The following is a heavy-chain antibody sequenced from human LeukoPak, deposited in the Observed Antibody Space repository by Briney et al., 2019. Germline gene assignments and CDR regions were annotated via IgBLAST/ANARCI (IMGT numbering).Heavy chain of an antibody. CDR2: ISAYNGNT. D-gene: IGHD2-15*01. CDR1: GYIFTSYG. J-gene: IGHJ4*02. V-gene: IGHV1-18*04. Sequence: ASVKVSCKASGYIFTSYGISWVRQAPGQGLEWMGWISAYNGNTNYAQKLQGRVTMTTDTSTSTAYMELRSLRSDDTAVYYCARVGVVVAATLSSDYWGQGTLVTVSS. CDR3: ARVGVVVAATLSSDY.